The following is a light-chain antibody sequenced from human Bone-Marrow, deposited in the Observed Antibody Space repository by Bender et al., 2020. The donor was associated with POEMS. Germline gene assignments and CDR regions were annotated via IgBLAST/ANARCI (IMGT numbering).Light chain of an antibody. Sequence: QSALTQPASVSGSPGQSITISCTGATSDIIDYEPVSWYQHHPGEAPRVIIYGSNRRPGGVSDRFSGSKSGKAASLTISGLRAEDEADYFCASYTDSNTVLFGGGPELTVL. CDR3: ASYTDSNTVL. CDR1: TSDIIDYEP. J-gene: IGLJ2*01. V-gene: IGLV2-14*01. CDR2: GSN.